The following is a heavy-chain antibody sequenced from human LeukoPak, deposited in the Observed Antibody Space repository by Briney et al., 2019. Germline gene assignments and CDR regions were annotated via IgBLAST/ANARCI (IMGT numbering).Heavy chain of an antibody. D-gene: IGHD1-7*01. Sequence: GASVKVSCKASGYTFTGYYMHWVRQAPGQGLEWMGWINPNSGGTTYAQKFQGRVTMTRDTSISTAYMELSRLRSDDTAVYYCARDVTGTTRYYYYYMDVWGKGTTVTVSS. CDR2: INPNSGGT. V-gene: IGHV1-2*02. CDR3: ARDVTGTTRYYYYYMDV. J-gene: IGHJ6*03. CDR1: GYTFTGYY.